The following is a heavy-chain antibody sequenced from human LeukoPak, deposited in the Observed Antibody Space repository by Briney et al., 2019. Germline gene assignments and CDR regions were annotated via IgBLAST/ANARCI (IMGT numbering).Heavy chain of an antibody. CDR3: ARQYAFGSGSYYAY. CDR1: GYSFTDHY. V-gene: IGHV1-2*02. Sequence: ASLKVSCKASGYSFTDHYIHWVRQAPGQGLEWMGWIIPDNGGTTYAQRFQGRVTMTRDTSISTAYMELNWLTSDDTAVYYCARQYAFGSGSYYAYWGQGTLVTVSS. CDR2: IIPDNGGT. J-gene: IGHJ4*02. D-gene: IGHD3-10*01.